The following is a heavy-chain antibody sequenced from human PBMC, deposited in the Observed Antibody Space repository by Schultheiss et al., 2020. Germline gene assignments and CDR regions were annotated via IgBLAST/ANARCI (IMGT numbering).Heavy chain of an antibody. J-gene: IGHJ6*02. Sequence: SETLSLTCTVSGGSISSGAYYWSWIRQHPGKGLEWIGYIYHSGSTYYNPSLKSRVTISVDTSKNQFSLKLSSVTAADTAVYYCARAPGAGTPSYYYGMDVWGQGTTVTVSS. CDR1: GGSISSGAYY. D-gene: IGHD6-19*01. CDR3: ARAPGAGTPSYYYGMDV. V-gene: IGHV4-31*03. CDR2: IYHSGST.